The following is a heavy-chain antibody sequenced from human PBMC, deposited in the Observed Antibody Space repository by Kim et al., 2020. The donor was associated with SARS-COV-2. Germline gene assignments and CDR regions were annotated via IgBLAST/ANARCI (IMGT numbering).Heavy chain of an antibody. CDR1: GFTFSSYG. Sequence: GGSLRLSCAASGFTFSSYGMHWVRQAPGKGLEWVAVISYDGSNKYYADSVKGRFTISRDNSKNTLYLQMNSLRAEDTAVYYCAKEAGLDYYDSSGYCMDVWGQGTPVTVS. D-gene: IGHD3-22*01. J-gene: IGHJ6*02. V-gene: IGHV3-30*18. CDR2: ISYDGSNK. CDR3: AKEAGLDYYDSSGYCMDV.